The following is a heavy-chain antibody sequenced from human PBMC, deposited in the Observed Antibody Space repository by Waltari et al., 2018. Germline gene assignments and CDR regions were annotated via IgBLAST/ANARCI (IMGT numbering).Heavy chain of an antibody. V-gene: IGHV4-39*01. D-gene: IGHD2-8*02. CDR1: GGSISSYNYF. Sequence: QLQLQESGPGLVKPSETLSLTCTVSGGSISSYNYFWGWIRQPPGKGLEWIGNIFHSRSTYFNPSLKSRVTISVDTSKNQFSLKLSSVTAADTAVYYCATGGRPDYWGQGTLVTVSS. J-gene: IGHJ4*02. CDR3: ATGGRPDY. CDR2: IFHSRST.